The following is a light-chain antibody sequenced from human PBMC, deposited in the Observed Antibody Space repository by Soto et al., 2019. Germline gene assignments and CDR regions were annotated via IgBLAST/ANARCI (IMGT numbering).Light chain of an antibody. Sequence: RVMTQSPATLSVSPGERATLSCSASQSVSSNLAWYQQKLGQAPRLLIYSASTRATGIPARFSGSGFGTEFTLTISSLQSEDFALYYCQQYNNWPRTFGQGTK. CDR3: QQYNNWPRT. J-gene: IGKJ1*01. CDR2: SAS. V-gene: IGKV3-15*01. CDR1: QSVSSN.